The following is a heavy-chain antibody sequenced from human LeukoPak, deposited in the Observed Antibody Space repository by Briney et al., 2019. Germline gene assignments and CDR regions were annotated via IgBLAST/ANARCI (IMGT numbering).Heavy chain of an antibody. Sequence: GGSLRLSCAASGFTFSSYAMSWVRQAPGKGLEWVSAISGSGGSTYYADSLKGRFTISRDNSKNTLYLQMNSLRAEDTAVYYCAKVDGILSWAAEVDPWGQGTLVTVSS. CDR3: AKVDGILSWAAEVDP. D-gene: IGHD6-19*01. V-gene: IGHV3-23*01. J-gene: IGHJ5*02. CDR1: GFTFSSYA. CDR2: ISGSGGST.